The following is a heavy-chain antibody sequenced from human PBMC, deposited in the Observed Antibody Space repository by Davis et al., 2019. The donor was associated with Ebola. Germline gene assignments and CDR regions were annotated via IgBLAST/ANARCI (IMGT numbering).Heavy chain of an antibody. CDR1: GFTFSSYS. Sequence: GESLKISCAASGFTFSSYSMNWVRQAPGKGLEWVSSISSSSSYIYYADSVKGRFTISRDNAKNSLYLQMNSLRAEDTAVYYCARDQARFLEWSLQRPIDYWGQGTLVTVSS. J-gene: IGHJ4*02. D-gene: IGHD3-3*01. V-gene: IGHV3-21*01. CDR2: ISSSSSYI. CDR3: ARDQARFLEWSLQRPIDY.